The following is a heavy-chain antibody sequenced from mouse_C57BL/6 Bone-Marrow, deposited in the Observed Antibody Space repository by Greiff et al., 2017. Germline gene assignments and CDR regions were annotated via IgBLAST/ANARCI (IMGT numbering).Heavy chain of an antibody. Sequence: QVQLQQPGAELVMPGASVKLSCKASGYTFTSYWMHWVKQRPGQGLEWIGEIDPSDSYTNYNQKFKGKSTLTVDKSSSTAYMQLSSLTSEDSAVYYCARCRYSKNAMDYWGQGTSVTVPS. CDR2: IDPSDSYT. J-gene: IGHJ4*01. CDR3: ARCRYSKNAMDY. CDR1: GYTFTSYW. D-gene: IGHD2-5*01. V-gene: IGHV1-69*01.